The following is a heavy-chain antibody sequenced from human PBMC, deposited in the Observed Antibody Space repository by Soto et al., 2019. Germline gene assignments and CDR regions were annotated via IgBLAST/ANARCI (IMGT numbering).Heavy chain of an antibody. V-gene: IGHV1-2*02. J-gene: IGHJ4*02. Sequence: AASVKVSCKTSEYNFGDYYLHWVRQAPEQGLEWMGWINLNDGGTNSPRKFQGRLTMTRDKSITTVYMELSRLRSDDTAVYFCVRDAPSHQSIFDLWGPGTLVTVSS. CDR1: EYNFGDYY. D-gene: IGHD2-2*01. CDR2: INLNDGGT. CDR3: VRDAPSHQSIFDL.